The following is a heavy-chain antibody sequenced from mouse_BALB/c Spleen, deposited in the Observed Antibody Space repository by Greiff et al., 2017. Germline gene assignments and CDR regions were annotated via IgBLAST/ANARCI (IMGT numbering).Heavy chain of an antibody. Sequence: QVQLKESGPGLVAPSQSLSITCTVSGFSLTSYGVHWVRQPPGKGLEWLGVIWAGGSTNYNSALMSRLSISKDNSKSQVFLKMNSLQTDDTAMYYCARDPVYYVNYGNYAMDYWGQGTSVTVSS. CDR1: GFSLTSYG. CDR3: ARDPVYYVNYGNYAMDY. V-gene: IGHV2-9*02. J-gene: IGHJ4*01. D-gene: IGHD2-1*01. CDR2: IWAGGST.